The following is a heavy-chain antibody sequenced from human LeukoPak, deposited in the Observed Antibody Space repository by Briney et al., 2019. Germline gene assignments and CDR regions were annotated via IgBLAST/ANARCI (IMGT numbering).Heavy chain of an antibody. J-gene: IGHJ5*02. V-gene: IGHV1-69*13. CDR2: IIPIFGTA. CDR3: ALTTVTTYNWFDP. CDR1: GGTFSSYA. Sequence: ASVKVSCTASGGTFSSYAISWVRQAPGQGLEWMGGIIPIFGTANYAQKFQGRVTITADESTSTAYMELSSLRSEDTAVYYCALTTVTTYNWFDPWGQGTLVTVSS. D-gene: IGHD4-17*01.